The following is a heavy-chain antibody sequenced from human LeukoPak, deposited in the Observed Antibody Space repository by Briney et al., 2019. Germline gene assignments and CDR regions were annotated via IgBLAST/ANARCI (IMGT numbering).Heavy chain of an antibody. CDR3: GTDLRWTVMDY. D-gene: IGHD3-16*01. J-gene: IGHJ4*02. CDR2: IKQDGSEK. V-gene: IGHV3-7*01. CDR1: IFILLRYW. Sequence: PGGSLRLSCAACIFILLRYWEAGVRQAPGKGLEWVANIKQDGSEKYYVESVKGRLTISRDNAKNSLYLQMNRLRAEDTAVYYYGTDLRWTVMDYWGQGTLVTVSS.